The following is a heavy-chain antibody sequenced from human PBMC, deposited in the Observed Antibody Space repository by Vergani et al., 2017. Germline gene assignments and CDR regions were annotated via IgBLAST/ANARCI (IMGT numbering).Heavy chain of an antibody. CDR3: ANSVIAGNVGVAYFGMDV. CDR1: GFTFSNAW. CDR2: IESKTDGGAT. J-gene: IGHJ6*02. D-gene: IGHD2/OR15-2a*01. V-gene: IGHV3-15*04. Sequence: EVQLVESGGGLVKPGGSLRLSCAASGFTFSNAWMSWVRQAPGKGLEWVGRIESKTDGGATDYAAPVKGRFTISRDDSKNTLYLQMNSLKTEDTAVYYCANSVIAGNVGVAYFGMDVWGRGTTVTVSS.